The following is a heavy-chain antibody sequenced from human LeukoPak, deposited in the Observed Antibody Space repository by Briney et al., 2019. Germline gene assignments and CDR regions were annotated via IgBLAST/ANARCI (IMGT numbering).Heavy chain of an antibody. CDR2: ISSSGSTI. CDR1: GFTFSDYY. J-gene: IGHJ4*02. Sequence: GGSLRLSCAASGFTFSDYYMSWIRQAPGKGLEWVSYISSSGSTIYYADSVKGRFTISRDNAKNSLYLQMNGLRAEDTAVYYCARDYLYSSSWPGYWGQGTLVTVSS. CDR3: ARDYLYSSSWPGY. D-gene: IGHD6-13*01. V-gene: IGHV3-11*01.